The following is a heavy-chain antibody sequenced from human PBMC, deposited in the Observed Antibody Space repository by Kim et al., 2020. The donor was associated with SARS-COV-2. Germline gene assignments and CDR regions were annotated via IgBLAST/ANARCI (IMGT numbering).Heavy chain of an antibody. V-gene: IGHV3-30-3*01. CDR3: ARVLVGATTGHSAFDI. CDR2: ISYDGSNK. Sequence: GGSLRLSCAASGFTFSSYAMHWVRQAPGKGLEWVAVISYDGSNKYYADSVKGRFTISRDNSKNTLYLQMNSLRAEDTAVYYCARVLVGATTGHSAFDIWGQGTMVTVSS. D-gene: IGHD1-26*01. J-gene: IGHJ3*02. CDR1: GFTFSSYA.